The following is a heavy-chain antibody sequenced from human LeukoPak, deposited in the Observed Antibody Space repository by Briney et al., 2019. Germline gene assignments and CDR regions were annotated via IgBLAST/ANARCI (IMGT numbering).Heavy chain of an antibody. Sequence: PGGSLRLSCAASGFTFSTYSMNWVRQAPGKGLEWVSYISSSTTYIYYADSVKGRFTVSRDNAKNSLYLQMNSLRAEDTSVYYCARDRGYCSGGSCYSNAFDIWGQGTMVTVSS. CDR3: ARDRGYCSGGSCYSNAFDI. CDR1: GFTFSTYS. D-gene: IGHD2-15*01. J-gene: IGHJ3*02. V-gene: IGHV3-21*01. CDR2: ISSSTTYI.